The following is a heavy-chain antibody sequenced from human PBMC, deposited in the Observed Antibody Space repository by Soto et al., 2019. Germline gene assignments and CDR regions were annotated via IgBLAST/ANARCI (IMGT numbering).Heavy chain of an antibody. CDR3: ASSRTVYGDYEGDAFDI. J-gene: IGHJ3*02. Sequence: GGSLRLSCAASGFTFSSYWMSWVRQAPGKGLEWVANIKQDGSEKYYVDSVKGRFTISRDNAKNSLYLQMNSLRAEDTAVYYCASSRTVYGDYEGDAFDIWGQGTMVTVSS. D-gene: IGHD4-17*01. V-gene: IGHV3-7*01. CDR1: GFTFSSYW. CDR2: IKQDGSEK.